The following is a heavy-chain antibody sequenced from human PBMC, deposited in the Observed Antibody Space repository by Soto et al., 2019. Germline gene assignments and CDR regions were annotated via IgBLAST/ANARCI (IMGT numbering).Heavy chain of an antibody. D-gene: IGHD3-22*01. J-gene: IGHJ4*02. CDR1: GYSFTSYY. CDR2: INPIGGST. Sequence: ASVKVSCKTSGYSFTSYYMHWVRQAPGQGLEWMGIINPIGGSTGYAQKFQGRVTMTRDTSTSTVYVELSNLRSEDTAVYYCARGYYDSVFWGQGTLVTVSS. V-gene: IGHV1-46*03. CDR3: ARGYYDSVF.